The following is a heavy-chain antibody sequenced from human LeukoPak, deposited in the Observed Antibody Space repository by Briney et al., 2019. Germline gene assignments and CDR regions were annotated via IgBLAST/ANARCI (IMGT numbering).Heavy chain of an antibody. Sequence: GASVKVSCKASGYTFTSYGISWVRQAPGQGLEWMGWISAYNGNTNYAQKLQGRVTTTTDTSTSTAYMELRSLRSDDTAVYYCATARSIVGATPFDYWGQGTLVTVSS. J-gene: IGHJ4*02. CDR1: GYTFTSYG. D-gene: IGHD1-26*01. CDR2: ISAYNGNT. V-gene: IGHV1-18*01. CDR3: ATARSIVGATPFDY.